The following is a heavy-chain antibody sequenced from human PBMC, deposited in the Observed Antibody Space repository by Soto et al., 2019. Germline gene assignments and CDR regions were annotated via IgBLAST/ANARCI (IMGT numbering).Heavy chain of an antibody. V-gene: IGHV1-69*13. CDR3: ALVGAIAYYFDY. CDR2: IIPIFGTA. CDR1: GGTFSSYA. J-gene: IGHJ4*02. D-gene: IGHD1-26*01. Sequence: ASVKVSCKASGGTFSSYAISWVRQAPGQGLEWMGGIIPIFGTANYAQKFQGRVTITADESTSTAYMELSSLRSEDTAVYYCALVGAIAYYFDYWGQGTLVTVSS.